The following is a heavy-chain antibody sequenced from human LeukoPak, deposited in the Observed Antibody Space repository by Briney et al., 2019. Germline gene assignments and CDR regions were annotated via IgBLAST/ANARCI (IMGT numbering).Heavy chain of an antibody. D-gene: IGHD3-22*01. V-gene: IGHV3-20*04. Sequence: GGSLRLSCAASGFSFDDYGMSWVRHTPGEGLEWVSTVNWKGGSTTYADSVKGRFTISRDNAKNSLYLQMNSLRAEDTPFYYFARGGDYPHYEFDYWGQGTLVTVSS. CDR2: VNWKGGST. J-gene: IGHJ4*02. CDR1: GFSFDDYG. CDR3: ARGGDYPHYEFDY.